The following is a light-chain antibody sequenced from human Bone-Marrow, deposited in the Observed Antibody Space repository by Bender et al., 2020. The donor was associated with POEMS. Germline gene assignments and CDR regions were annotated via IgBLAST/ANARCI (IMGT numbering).Light chain of an antibody. Sequence: SFVLTQPPSVSVAPGETATVTCGGDNIVFKSVHWYQQRPGQAPILVVYDDRDRPSGIPERLSGSKSGDTATLTISGLQPEDEADYFCSSYTSSSTVVFGGGIKLTVL. CDR3: SSYTSSSTVV. V-gene: IGLV3-21*02. CDR1: NIVFKS. CDR2: DDR. J-gene: IGLJ2*01.